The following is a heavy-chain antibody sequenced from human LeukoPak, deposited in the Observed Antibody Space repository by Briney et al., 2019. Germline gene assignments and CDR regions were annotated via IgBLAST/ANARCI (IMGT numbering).Heavy chain of an antibody. V-gene: IGHV4-61*03. CDR1: GGSISSGGYY. D-gene: IGHD3-22*01. CDR3: ARWYYDSSGYRYFDY. CDR2: IDYSGNT. J-gene: IGHJ4*02. Sequence: SETLSLTCAVSGGSISSGGYYWTWIRQPPEKGLEWIGNIDYSGNTKYNPSLKSRVTISVDTSKNHFSLKLSSVTAADTAVYYCARWYYDSSGYRYFDYWGQGTLVIVSS.